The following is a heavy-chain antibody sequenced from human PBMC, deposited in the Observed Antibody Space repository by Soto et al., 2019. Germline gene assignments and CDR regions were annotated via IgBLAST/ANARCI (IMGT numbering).Heavy chain of an antibody. V-gene: IGHV3-30-3*01. CDR1: GFTFSSYA. CDR2: ISYDGSNK. CDR3: AREGEDKQNYYYYGMDV. D-gene: IGHD3-16*01. J-gene: IGHJ6*02. Sequence: QVQLVESGGGVVQPGRYLRLSCEASGFTFSSYAMHWVRQAPGKGLEWVAVISYDGSNKYYADSVKGRFTISRDNSKNTLYLQMNSLRAEDTAVYYCAREGEDKQNYYYYGMDVWGQGTTFTVSS.